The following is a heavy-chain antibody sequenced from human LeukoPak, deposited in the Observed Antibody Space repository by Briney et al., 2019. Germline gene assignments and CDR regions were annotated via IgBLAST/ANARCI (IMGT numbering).Heavy chain of an antibody. Sequence: GGSLRLSCAASGSIFKTYAMRWVRQAPGKGLEWVTMIWYDGSNKYYGDSVKGRFTISRDNSKNTVYLQMNSLRVEDTALYYCARDNWSAGWGQGTLVTVSS. D-gene: IGHD1-1*01. V-gene: IGHV3-33*01. J-gene: IGHJ4*02. CDR1: GSIFKTYA. CDR2: IWYDGSNK. CDR3: ARDNWSAG.